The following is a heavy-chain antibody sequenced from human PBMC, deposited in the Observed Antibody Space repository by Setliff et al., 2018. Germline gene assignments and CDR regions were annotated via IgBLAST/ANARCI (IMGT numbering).Heavy chain of an antibody. CDR3: ARDLGHGGDSDY. CDR1: GYSISSGYI. CDR2: IGHTGSI. D-gene: IGHD2-21*02. J-gene: IGHJ4*02. Sequence: SETLSLTCTVSGYSISSGYIWGWIRQPPGKGPEWVGNIGHTGSIDYNPSLKSRLTISRDTSKNQVSLKLNSVTATDTAVYYCARDLGHGGDSDYWGQGILVTVSS. V-gene: IGHV4-38-2*02.